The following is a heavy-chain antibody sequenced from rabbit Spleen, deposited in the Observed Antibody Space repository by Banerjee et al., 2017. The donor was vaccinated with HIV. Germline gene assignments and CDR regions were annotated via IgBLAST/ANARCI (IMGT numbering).Heavy chain of an antibody. Sequence: QEQLEESGGGLVKPGASLTFTCKASGFSFSDRDVMCWVRQAPGKGLKWIACINTATGKAVYASWAKGRFTISKTSSTTVTLQMTSLTAADTATYFCARDLVGVIGWNFNLWGQGTLVTVS. CDR3: ARDLVGVIGWNFNL. V-gene: IGHV1S45*01. J-gene: IGHJ4*01. D-gene: IGHD1-1*01. CDR2: INTATGKA. CDR1: GFSFSDRDV.